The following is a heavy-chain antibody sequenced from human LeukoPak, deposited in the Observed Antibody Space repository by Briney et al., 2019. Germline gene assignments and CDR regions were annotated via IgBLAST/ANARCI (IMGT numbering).Heavy chain of an antibody. CDR2: INSDGNNT. V-gene: IGHV3-74*01. CDR1: GFTFSNYW. Sequence: PGGSLRLSCAASGFTFSNYWLHWVRQVSGKGLDWVARINSDGNNTDYADFVKGRFTISRDNAKNTLYLQMNSLRAEDTAVYYCARDIGGDYNHWGQGTLVTVSS. CDR3: ARDIGGDYNH. D-gene: IGHD2-21*02. J-gene: IGHJ4*02.